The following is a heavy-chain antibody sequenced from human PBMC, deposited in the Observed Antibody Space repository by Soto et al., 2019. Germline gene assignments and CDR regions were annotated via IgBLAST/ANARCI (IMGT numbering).Heavy chain of an antibody. V-gene: IGHV3-23*01. CDR2: ISGSGGST. Sequence: GGSLRLSCAASGFTFSSYAMSWVRQAPGKGLEWVSAISGSGGSTYYADSVKGRFTISRDNSKNTLYLQMNSLRAEDTAVYYCAKGSISREQQLVIFDYWGQGTLVTVSS. J-gene: IGHJ4*02. D-gene: IGHD6-13*01. CDR3: AKGSISREQQLVIFDY. CDR1: GFTFSSYA.